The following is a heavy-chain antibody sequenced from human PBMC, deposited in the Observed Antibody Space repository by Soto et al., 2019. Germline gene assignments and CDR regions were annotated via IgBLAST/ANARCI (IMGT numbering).Heavy chain of an antibody. CDR1: CDSISGHL. V-gene: IGHV4-4*07. CDR3: TRGAGPPWFDL. CDR2: IHSTGVT. Sequence: SETLSLTCTVSCDSISGHLWSWIRQPAGKGLEWVGRIHSTGVTSYNPSLKSRVTMSVDTSNNQFSLNLRSVTAADTAVYYCTRGAGPPWFDLWGQGTQVTVSS. J-gene: IGHJ5*02.